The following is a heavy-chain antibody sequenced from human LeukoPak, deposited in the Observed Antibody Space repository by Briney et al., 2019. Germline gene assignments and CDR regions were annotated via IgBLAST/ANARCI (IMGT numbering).Heavy chain of an antibody. D-gene: IGHD4/OR15-4a*01. V-gene: IGHV4-59*01. CDR3: AREDPQTKVPEGMDI. Sequence: SETLSLTCAVSGGSISHYYWSWIRQPPGKGLEWIGYIYYSGTTNYNPSLKSRVTISVDTSKNQFSLKLNSVTAADTAVYYCAREDPQTKVPEGMDIWGQGTTVTVSS. J-gene: IGHJ6*02. CDR2: IYYSGTT. CDR1: GGSISHYY.